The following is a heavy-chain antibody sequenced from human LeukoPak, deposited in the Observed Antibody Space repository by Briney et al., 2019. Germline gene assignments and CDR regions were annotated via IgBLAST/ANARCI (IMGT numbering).Heavy chain of an antibody. V-gene: IGHV3-30-3*01. Sequence: EPGGSLRLSCAASGFTFSTYAMHWVRQAPGKGLEWVAFISYDGTNKYCADSVKCRFTISRDNSKNTLYLQMNSLRAEDTALYYCAREILTGYAFDIWGQGTMVTVSS. J-gene: IGHJ3*02. CDR3: AREILTGYAFDI. CDR2: ISYDGTNK. CDR1: GFTFSTYA. D-gene: IGHD7-27*01.